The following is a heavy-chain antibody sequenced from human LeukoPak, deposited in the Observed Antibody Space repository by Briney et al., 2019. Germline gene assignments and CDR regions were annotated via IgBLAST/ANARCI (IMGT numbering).Heavy chain of an antibody. D-gene: IGHD3-9*01. Sequence: GSSVKVSCKASGGTFSSYAISWVRQAPGQGLEWMRGIIPIFGTANYAQKFQGRVTITADESTSTAYMELSSLRSEDTAVYYCARGDILTGYYRSDQYYYYGMDVWGQGTTVTVSS. J-gene: IGHJ6*02. V-gene: IGHV1-69*01. CDR3: ARGDILTGYYRSDQYYYYGMDV. CDR2: IIPIFGTA. CDR1: GGTFSSYA.